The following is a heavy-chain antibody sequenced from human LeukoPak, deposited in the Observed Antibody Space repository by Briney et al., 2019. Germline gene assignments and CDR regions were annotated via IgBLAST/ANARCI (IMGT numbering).Heavy chain of an antibody. J-gene: IGHJ3*02. CDR2: INPSGGST. CDR3: ARKYYDILTGYLGDAFDI. CDR1: GYTFTSYY. V-gene: IGHV1-46*01. Sequence: ASVKVSCKASGYTFTSYYMHWVRQAPGQGLEWMGIINPSGGSTSYAQKFQGRVTMTRDTSTSTVYMELGSLRSEDTAVYYCARKYYDILTGYLGDAFDIWGQGTMVTVSS. D-gene: IGHD3-9*01.